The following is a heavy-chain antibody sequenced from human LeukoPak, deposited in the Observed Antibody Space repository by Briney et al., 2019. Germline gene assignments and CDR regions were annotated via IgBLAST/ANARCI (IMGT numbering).Heavy chain of an antibody. CDR3: AKGRGTTVTSAANY. Sequence: GGSLRLSCTASGFTFGDYAMSWVRQAPGKGLEWVSSISGSNDNTYYADSVKDRFTISRDNSKNTLSLQMNSLRAEDTAVYYCAKGRGTTVTSAANYWGQGTLVTVSS. J-gene: IGHJ4*02. D-gene: IGHD4-17*01. V-gene: IGHV3-23*01. CDR1: GFTFGDYA. CDR2: ISGSNDNT.